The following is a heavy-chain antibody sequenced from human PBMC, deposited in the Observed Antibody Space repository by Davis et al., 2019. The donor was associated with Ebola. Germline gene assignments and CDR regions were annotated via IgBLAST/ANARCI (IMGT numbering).Heavy chain of an antibody. Sequence: GESLKISCAASGFTFSSYAMSWVRQAPGKGLEWVSAISGSGGSTYYADSVKGRFTISRDNSKNTLYLQMNSLRAEDTAVYYCARTPYSNYWYHWGQGTLVTVSS. CDR2: ISGSGGST. J-gene: IGHJ5*02. CDR1: GFTFSSYA. D-gene: IGHD4-11*01. V-gene: IGHV3-23*01. CDR3: ARTPYSNYWYH.